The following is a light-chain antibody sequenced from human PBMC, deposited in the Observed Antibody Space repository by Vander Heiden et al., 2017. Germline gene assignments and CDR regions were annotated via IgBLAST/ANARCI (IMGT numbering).Light chain of an antibody. CDR2: AAS. CDR3: QQTYSNPGT. V-gene: IGKV1-39*01. CDR1: RTISTF. J-gene: IGKJ1*01. Sequence: DIQMTQSPSSLSASVGDRVTISCRASRTISTFLNWYQQRPGKAPQLLIYAASSLHSGVPSRFGGSGSGTDFTLTITSLQPEDFATYFCQQTYSNPGTFGQGTKVEIK.